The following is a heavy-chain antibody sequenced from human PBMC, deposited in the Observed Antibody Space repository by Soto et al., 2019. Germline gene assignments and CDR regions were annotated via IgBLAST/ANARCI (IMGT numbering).Heavy chain of an antibody. J-gene: IGHJ5*02. Sequence: QVQLQESGPGLVKPSQTLSLTCYVSGGSINTGGYYWGWIRHLPGEGLEWIGHIFYTGTAYYHPSLRSRVTVSIYPSANQFSLHMYSVSAADTAMYYCARRLDDTPENFFNWFDPWGQGILVTVSS. CDR3: ARRLDDTPENFFNWFDP. CDR1: GGSINTGGYY. CDR2: IFYTGTA. D-gene: IGHD2-15*01. V-gene: IGHV4-31*03.